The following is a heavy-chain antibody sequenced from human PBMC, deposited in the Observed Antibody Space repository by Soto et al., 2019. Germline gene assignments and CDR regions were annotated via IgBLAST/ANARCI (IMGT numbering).Heavy chain of an antibody. J-gene: IGHJ5*02. Sequence: SETLSLTCSVSGGTISCYYWTWIRQPAGKGLEWIGRIYSSGNTKYNPSLQSRVTMSLDTSNNQFSLRLTSVTAADTAVYYCARGQRFSDWFDPWGQGTLVTVSS. CDR2: IYSSGNT. V-gene: IGHV4-4*07. CDR1: GGTISCYY. D-gene: IGHD3-3*01. CDR3: ARGQRFSDWFDP.